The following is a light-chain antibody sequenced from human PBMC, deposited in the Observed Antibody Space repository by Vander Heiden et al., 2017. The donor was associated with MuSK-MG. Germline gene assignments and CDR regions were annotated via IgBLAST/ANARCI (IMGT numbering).Light chain of an antibody. CDR1: SLRSYY. J-gene: IGLJ2*01. Sequence: SSELTQDPAVSVALGQTVRITCQGDSLRSYYASWYQQKPGQAPVLVIYGKNNRPSGIPDRFSGSSSGNTASLTITGAQAEDEADYYCNSRDSSGNHPVVFGGGTKLTVI. CDR3: NSRDSSGNHPVV. CDR2: GKN. V-gene: IGLV3-19*01.